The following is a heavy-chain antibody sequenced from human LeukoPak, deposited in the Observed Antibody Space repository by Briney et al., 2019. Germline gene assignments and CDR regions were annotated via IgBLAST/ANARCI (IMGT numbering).Heavy chain of an antibody. J-gene: IGHJ6*03. CDR1: GFTFSSYG. D-gene: IGHD1-26*01. CDR2: ISGSGGST. CDR3: ARDPYSGTYGDTYYYYMDV. V-gene: IGHV3-23*01. Sequence: GGTLRLSCAASGFTFSSYGMSWVRQAPGKGLEWVSAISGSGGSTYYADSVKGRFTISRDNSKNTLYLQMNSLRAEDTAVYYCARDPYSGTYGDTYYYYMDVWGKGTTVTISS.